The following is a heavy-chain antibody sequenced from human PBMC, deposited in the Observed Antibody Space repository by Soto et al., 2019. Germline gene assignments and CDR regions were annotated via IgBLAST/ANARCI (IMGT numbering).Heavy chain of an antibody. CDR3: ARAIRFGRLDY. CDR1: GFTFSSYS. V-gene: IGHV3-21*01. D-gene: IGHD3-10*01. Sequence: EVQLVESGGGLVKPGGSLRLSCAASGFTFSSYSMNWVRQAPGKGLEWVSSISSSSSYIYYADSVKGRFTISRDNAKNSLYLQMISLRAEDTDVYYCARAIRFGRLDYWGQGTLVTVSS. CDR2: ISSSSSYI. J-gene: IGHJ4*02.